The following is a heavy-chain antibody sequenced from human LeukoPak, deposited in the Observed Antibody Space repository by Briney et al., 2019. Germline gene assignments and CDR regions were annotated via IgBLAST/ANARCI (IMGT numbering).Heavy chain of an antibody. CDR3: AKGGKWDVTPFDY. D-gene: IGHD1-26*01. Sequence: GGSLRLSCAASGFTFTSYSMNWVRQAPGKGLEWVSTISGGGGSTYYADSVKGRFTISRDDSKNTLYLQVNSLRAEDTAVYYCAKGGKWDVTPFDYWGQGTLVTVSS. CDR2: ISGGGGST. J-gene: IGHJ4*02. CDR1: GFTFTSYS. V-gene: IGHV3-23*01.